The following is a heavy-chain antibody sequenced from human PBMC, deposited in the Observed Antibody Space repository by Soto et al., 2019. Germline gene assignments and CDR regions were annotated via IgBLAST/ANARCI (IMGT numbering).Heavy chain of an antibody. CDR1: GFTFSSYA. D-gene: IGHD3-10*01. V-gene: IGHV3-23*01. CDR3: AKAGSLWFGESNRYYMDV. Sequence: GGSLRLSCAASGFTFSSYAMSWVRQAPGKGLEWVSAISGSGGSTYYADSVKGRFTISRDNSKNTLYLQMNSLRAEDTAVYYCAKAGSLWFGESNRYYMDVWGKGTTVTVSS. J-gene: IGHJ6*03. CDR2: ISGSGGST.